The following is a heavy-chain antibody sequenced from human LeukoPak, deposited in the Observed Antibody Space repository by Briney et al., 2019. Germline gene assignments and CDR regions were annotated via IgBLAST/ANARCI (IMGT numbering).Heavy chain of an antibody. V-gene: IGHV1-69*06. J-gene: IGHJ3*02. CDR3: ARDASYYYDSSGYSEGAFDI. D-gene: IGHD3-22*01. CDR1: GGTFSSYA. Sequence: GASVKVSCKASGGTFSSYAISWVRQAPGQGLEWMGGIIPIFGTANYAQKFQGRVTITADKSTSTAYMELSSLRSEDTAVYYCARDASYYYDSSGYSEGAFDIWGQGTMVTVSS. CDR2: IIPIFGTA.